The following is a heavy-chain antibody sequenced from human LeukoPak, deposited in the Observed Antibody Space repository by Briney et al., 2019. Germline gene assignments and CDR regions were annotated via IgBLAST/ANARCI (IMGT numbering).Heavy chain of an antibody. D-gene: IGHD3-9*01. Sequence: GGSLRLSCAASGITFSRCTMSWLRQAPGKGLEWVSDISESGGTTFYADSVKGRFTISRDNSKNTLYLQMNSLRAEDTAVYYCAKTYGFETPTRDYWGQGTLVTVSS. V-gene: IGHV3-23*01. CDR1: GITFSRCT. CDR2: ISESGGTT. CDR3: AKTYGFETPTRDY. J-gene: IGHJ4*02.